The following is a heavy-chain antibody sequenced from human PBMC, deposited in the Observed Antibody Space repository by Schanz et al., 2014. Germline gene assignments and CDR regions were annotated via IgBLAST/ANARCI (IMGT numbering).Heavy chain of an antibody. V-gene: IGHV4-31*03. CDR3: ARDIGYCRSHRCYPDGVFDL. D-gene: IGHD2-2*01. J-gene: IGHJ3*01. CDR2: VLYRGST. CDR1: GGSVSSGRYY. Sequence: QVQLQESGPGLVKPSQTLSLSCTVSGGSVSSGRYYWSWIRQFPGKGLELIGYVLYRGSTHYNPSLKSRDSMSVDTSKNQLSMKLSSVTAADTAMYYCARDIGYCRSHRCYPDGVFDLWGQGTMVTV.